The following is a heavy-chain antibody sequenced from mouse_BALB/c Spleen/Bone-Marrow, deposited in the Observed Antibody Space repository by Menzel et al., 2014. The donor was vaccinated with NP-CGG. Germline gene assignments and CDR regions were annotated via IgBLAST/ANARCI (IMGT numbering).Heavy chain of an antibody. CDR1: GYAFSCYW. V-gene: IGHV1-80*01. CDR2: IYPGDSDT. J-gene: IGHJ2*01. Sequence: VKLMESGAELVRPGSSVKISCKASGYAFSCYWMNWVKQRPGQGLEWIGQIYPGDSDTDYNGKFKGKATLTADKSSNTAYMQLTSLTSEDSAVYFCARGGISVDYWGQGTTLTVSS. CDR3: ARGGISVDY.